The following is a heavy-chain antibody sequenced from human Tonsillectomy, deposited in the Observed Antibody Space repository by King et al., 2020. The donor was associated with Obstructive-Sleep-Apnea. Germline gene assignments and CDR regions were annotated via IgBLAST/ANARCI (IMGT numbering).Heavy chain of an antibody. CDR1: GGSISRGGYY. Sequence: QLQEAGPGLVKPSQTLSLTCTVSGGSISRGGYYWSWIRQHPGKGLEWIGYIFYSGSTYYNPSLKSRVIISVDTAKKQFSLKLSSVTAADTAVYYCARANMWTGYSPNWFDPWGQGTLVTVSS. CDR2: IFYSGST. V-gene: IGHV4-31*03. J-gene: IGHJ5*02. CDR3: ARANMWTGYSPNWFDP. D-gene: IGHD3/OR15-3a*01.